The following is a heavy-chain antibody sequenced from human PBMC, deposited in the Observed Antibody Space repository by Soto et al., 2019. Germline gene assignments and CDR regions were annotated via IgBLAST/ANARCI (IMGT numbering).Heavy chain of an antibody. CDR2: IYYSGST. J-gene: IGHJ6*02. D-gene: IGHD3-3*01. V-gene: IGHV4-59*01. CDR3: ERDGVSTGYYYYGMDV. Sequence: SETLSLTLTVSGGSISRYYWSWIRHPPLKGLEWIGYIYYSGSTNYNPSLKSRVTISVDTSKNQFSLKLSSVTAADTAVYYCERDGVSTGYYYYGMDVWGQGTTVTVSS. CDR1: GGSISRYY.